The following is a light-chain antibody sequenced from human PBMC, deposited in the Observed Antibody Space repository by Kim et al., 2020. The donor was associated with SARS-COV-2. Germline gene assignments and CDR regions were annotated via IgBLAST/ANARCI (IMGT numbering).Light chain of an antibody. Sequence: QSALTKPPSVSGSPGQSVTISCTGTSSDVGSYNRVSWYQQPPGTAPKPMIYEVSNRPSGVPDRFSGSKSGNTASLTISGLQAEDEADYYCSSYTISSSFEVFGGGTQLTVL. CDR3: SSYTISSSFEV. V-gene: IGLV2-18*02. J-gene: IGLJ2*01. CDR2: EVS. CDR1: SSDVGSYNR.